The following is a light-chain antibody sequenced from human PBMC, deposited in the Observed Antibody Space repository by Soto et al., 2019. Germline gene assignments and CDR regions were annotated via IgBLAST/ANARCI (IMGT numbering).Light chain of an antibody. J-gene: IGKJ1*01. Sequence: DIQMTQSPSSLSASVGDRVTITCQASQDINKNLIWYQQKPGKAPKLLIYDASDLETGVPSRFSGSGSGTDFTLTISSLQPEDFATYYCQQSYSTPTFGQGTKVDIK. CDR1: QDINKN. V-gene: IGKV1-39*01. CDR2: DAS. CDR3: QQSYSTPT.